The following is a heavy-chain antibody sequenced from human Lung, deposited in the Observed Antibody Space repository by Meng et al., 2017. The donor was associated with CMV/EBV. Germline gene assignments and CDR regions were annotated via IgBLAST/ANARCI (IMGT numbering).Heavy chain of an antibody. J-gene: IGHJ6*02. D-gene: IGHD1-26*01. V-gene: IGHV3-23*03. CDR2: IYSGDDST. CDR3: AKGKWGGYYYSYGMDV. CDR1: GFTFSTFA. Sequence: GGSLRLSCAASGFTFSTFAMSWVRQAPGKGLQWVSVIYSGDDSTYYADSVKGRFTISRDNSKNMLYLQMNSLRAEDSAVYFCAKGKWGGYYYSYGMDVWGRGTTVTVSS.